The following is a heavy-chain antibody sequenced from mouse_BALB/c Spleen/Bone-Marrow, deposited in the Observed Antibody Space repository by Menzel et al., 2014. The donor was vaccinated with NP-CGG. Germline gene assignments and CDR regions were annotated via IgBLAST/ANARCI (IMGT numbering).Heavy chain of an antibody. CDR1: GYAFSRSW. D-gene: IGHD1-1*01. J-gene: IGHJ3*01. Sequence: VKLQESGAELVRPGSSVKISCKASGYAFSRSWMNWVKQRPGQGLERIGQIYPGDDDTNYSGKFKGRATLTADKSSGTAYMQLSSLTSEDSAVYFCAGSTPLAYWGQGTLVTVSA. V-gene: IGHV1-80*01. CDR2: IYPGDDDT. CDR3: AGSTPLAY.